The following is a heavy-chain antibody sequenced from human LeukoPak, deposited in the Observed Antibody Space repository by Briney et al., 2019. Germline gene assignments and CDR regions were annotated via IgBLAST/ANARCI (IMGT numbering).Heavy chain of an antibody. Sequence: SETPSLTCTVSGDSISPYYWSWIRQPPGKGLEWIGYIYYSGSTNYNPSLKSRVTISVKTSKNQFSLKLRSVTAADTAVYYCARVTGYTIEDYFDYWGQGTLVTVSS. CDR1: GDSISPYY. D-gene: IGHD3-9*01. CDR3: ARVTGYTIEDYFDY. J-gene: IGHJ4*02. CDR2: IYYSGST. V-gene: IGHV4-59*01.